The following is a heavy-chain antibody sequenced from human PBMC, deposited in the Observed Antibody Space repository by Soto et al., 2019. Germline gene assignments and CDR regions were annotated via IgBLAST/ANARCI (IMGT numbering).Heavy chain of an antibody. J-gene: IGHJ4*02. CDR1: GFTFSNYA. CDR3: ATFGQHLMDY. D-gene: IGHD3-10*01. CDR2: IGSGGDGI. Sequence: EVQLLESGGGLVQPGGSLRLSFAASGFTFSNYAMKWVRQAPGKGLEWVSVIGSGGDGIHYADSVEGRFTISRDNSKNTVNLQMNSLRAEDTAVYYCATFGQHLMDYWGQGTLVTVSS. V-gene: IGHV3-23*01.